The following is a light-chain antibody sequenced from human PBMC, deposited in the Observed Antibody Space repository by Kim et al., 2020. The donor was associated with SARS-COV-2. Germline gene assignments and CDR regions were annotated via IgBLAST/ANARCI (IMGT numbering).Light chain of an antibody. CDR2: GAS. CDR3: QQYGSSPPIT. V-gene: IGKV3-20*01. J-gene: IGKJ5*01. Sequence: PGERASRTCRASQSVSSSYLAWYQQKPGQAPRLRIYGASSRATGIPDRFSGSGSGTDFTLTISRLEPEDFAVYYCQQYGSSPPITFGQGTRLEIK. CDR1: QSVSSSY.